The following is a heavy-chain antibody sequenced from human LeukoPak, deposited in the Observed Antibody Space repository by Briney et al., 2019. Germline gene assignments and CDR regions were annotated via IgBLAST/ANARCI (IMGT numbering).Heavy chain of an antibody. Sequence: GGSLRLSCAASGFTFSDYYMSWIRQAPGKGLEWVSAISGSGGSTYYADSVKGRFTISRDNSKNTLYLQMNSLRAEDTAVYYCAKSRYCSSTSCYTGPAFDYWGQGTLVTVSS. D-gene: IGHD2-2*02. V-gene: IGHV3-23*01. CDR2: ISGSGGST. J-gene: IGHJ4*02. CDR3: AKSRYCSSTSCYTGPAFDY. CDR1: GFTFSDYY.